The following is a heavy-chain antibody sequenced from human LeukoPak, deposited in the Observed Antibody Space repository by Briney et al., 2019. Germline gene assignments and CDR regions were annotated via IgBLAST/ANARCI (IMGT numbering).Heavy chain of an antibody. CDR2: ISAYNGNI. Sequence: ASVKVSCKASGYTCTSYGISWVRQAPGQGLEWMGWISAYNGNINYAQKLQGRVTMTTDTSTSTAYMELRSLRSDDTAVYYCARDLFNPSSTGFDYWGQGTLVTVSS. CDR3: ARDLFNPSSTGFDY. CDR1: GYTCTSYG. D-gene: IGHD3-10*01. J-gene: IGHJ4*02. V-gene: IGHV1-18*01.